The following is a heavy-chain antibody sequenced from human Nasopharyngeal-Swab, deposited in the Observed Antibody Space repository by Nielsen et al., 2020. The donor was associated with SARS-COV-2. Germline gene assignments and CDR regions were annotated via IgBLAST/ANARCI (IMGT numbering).Heavy chain of an antibody. CDR3: ARDLGCSSTSCYEVNWFDP. Sequence: WVRQAPGQGLEWMGGIIPIFGTANYAQKFQGRVTITADESTSTAYMELSSLRSEDTAVYYCARDLGCSSTSCYEVNWFDPWGQGTLVTVSS. J-gene: IGHJ5*02. CDR2: IIPIFGTA. V-gene: IGHV1-69*01. D-gene: IGHD2-2*01.